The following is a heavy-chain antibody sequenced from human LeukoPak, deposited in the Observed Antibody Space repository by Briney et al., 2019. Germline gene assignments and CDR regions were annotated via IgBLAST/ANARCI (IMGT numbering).Heavy chain of an antibody. CDR3: ASRMDV. J-gene: IGHJ6*04. V-gene: IGHV4-34*01. Sequence: SETLSLTCAVYGGSFSGYYWSWIRQPPGKGLEWIGEIDHSGSTNYNPSLKSRVTISVDTSKNQFSLRLSSVTAADTAVYYCASRMDVWGKGTTVTVSS. CDR2: IDHSGST. CDR1: GGSFSGYY.